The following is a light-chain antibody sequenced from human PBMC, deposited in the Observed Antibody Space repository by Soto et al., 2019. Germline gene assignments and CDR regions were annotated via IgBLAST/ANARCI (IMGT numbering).Light chain of an antibody. CDR2: DAS. CDR3: QQRSNWPPMT. CDR1: QTVLSY. V-gene: IGKV3-11*01. J-gene: IGKJ5*01. Sequence: EVVLTQSPATLSLSPGESATLSCRASQTVLSYLAWYQQKPGQAPRLLIYDASNRAAGIPARFSGSGSGTDLALTIKSLEPEDSAVYYCQQRSNWPPMTFGQGTRLEIK.